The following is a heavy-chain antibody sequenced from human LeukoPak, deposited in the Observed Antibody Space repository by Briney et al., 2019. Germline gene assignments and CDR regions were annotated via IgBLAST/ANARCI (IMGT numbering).Heavy chain of an antibody. V-gene: IGHV1-2*02. CDR1: GYTFTDYY. D-gene: IGHD2-2*01. Sequence: GASVKVSCKASGYTFTDYYMHWVRQAPGQGFEWMGWINPNDGDTNYAQKFQGRVTMTRDTSISPAPMEVSRLPSADTAVYYCARANLLYCSSSTCLFDYWGQGTLVTVSS. CDR3: ARANLLYCSSSTCLFDY. J-gene: IGHJ4*02. CDR2: INPNDGDT.